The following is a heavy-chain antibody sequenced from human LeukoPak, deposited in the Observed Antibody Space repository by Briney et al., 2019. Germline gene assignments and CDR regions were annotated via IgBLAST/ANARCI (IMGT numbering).Heavy chain of an antibody. CDR1: GFTFDDHG. CDR2: INWNGDST. CDR3: ARDKVNDFYDPVGCDH. V-gene: IGHV3-20*04. Sequence: PGGSLRLSCAASGFTFDDHGMSWVRQAPGKGLEWVSGINWNGDSTGYGDSVKGRFTISRDNAKNSLYLQMNSLRDEDTALYFCARDKVNDFYDPVGCDHWGQGTLVTVSS. D-gene: IGHD3-22*01. J-gene: IGHJ4*02.